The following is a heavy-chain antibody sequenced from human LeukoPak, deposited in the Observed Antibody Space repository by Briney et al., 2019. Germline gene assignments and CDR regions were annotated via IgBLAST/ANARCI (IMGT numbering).Heavy chain of an antibody. CDR1: GFTFRSYE. D-gene: IGHD2-15*01. J-gene: IGHJ6*03. CDR2: ISSSGSTI. CDR3: ARDRVVVAAPFYYYYMDV. V-gene: IGHV3-48*03. Sequence: GGSLRLSCAASGFTFRSYEMNWVRQAPGKGLEWVSYISSSGSTIYYADSVKGRFTISRDNAKNSLYLQMNSLRVEDTAVYYCARDRVVVAAPFYYYYMDVWGKGTTVTISS.